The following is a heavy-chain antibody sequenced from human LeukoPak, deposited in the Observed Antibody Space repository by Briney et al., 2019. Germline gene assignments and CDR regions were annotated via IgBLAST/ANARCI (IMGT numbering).Heavy chain of an antibody. CDR2: IYTSGST. D-gene: IGHD1-26*01. CDR1: GGSISSYY. V-gene: IGHV4-4*07. Sequence: SETLSLTCTVSGGSISSYYWSWIRQPPGKGLEWIGRIYTSGSTNYNPSLKSRVTISVDTSKNQFSLKLSSVTAADTAVYYCASRGIVGASPIFDPWGQGTLVTVSS. J-gene: IGHJ5*02. CDR3: ASRGIVGASPIFDP.